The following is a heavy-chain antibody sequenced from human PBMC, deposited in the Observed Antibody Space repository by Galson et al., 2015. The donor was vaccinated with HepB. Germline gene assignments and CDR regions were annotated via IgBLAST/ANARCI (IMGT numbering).Heavy chain of an antibody. Sequence: ETLSLTCTVSGGSIFSGGSISSTSYYWGWVRQPPGKGLEWIGNIFYNGNTYYNPSLKRRVAISLDTSKNQFSLKLSSVTAADTAVYYCVREGALGELFDYWGQGTLVTVSS. CDR2: IFYNGNT. D-gene: IGHD3-10*01. CDR1: GGSISSTSYY. J-gene: IGHJ4*02. CDR3: VREGALGELFDY. V-gene: IGHV4-39*07.